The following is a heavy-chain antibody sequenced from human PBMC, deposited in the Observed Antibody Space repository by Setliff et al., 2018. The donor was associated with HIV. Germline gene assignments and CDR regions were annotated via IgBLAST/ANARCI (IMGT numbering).Heavy chain of an antibody. CDR2: IFRSAAT. CDR3: ARRGAYGYDYFDY. V-gene: IGHV4-38-2*01. Sequence: PSETLSLTCAVSGYSISSGYYWGWIRQPPGKGLEWIGSIFRSAATNYNPSLKSRVTISIDTSKNQFSLKLTSATAADTAVYYCARRGAYGYDYFDYWGPGILVTVSS. D-gene: IGHD5-12*01. CDR1: GYSISSGYY. J-gene: IGHJ4*02.